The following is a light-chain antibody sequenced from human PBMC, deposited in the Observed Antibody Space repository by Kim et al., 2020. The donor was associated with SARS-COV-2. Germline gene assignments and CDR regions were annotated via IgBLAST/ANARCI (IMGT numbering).Light chain of an antibody. V-gene: IGLV3-21*04. J-gene: IGLJ3*02. CDR2: YDN. CDR3: QVWDSSSDHRV. Sequence: APGVTARLTCEGGNVGSKSVHWYQQRPGRAPALVIFYDNTRPSGIPERFSGSNSGNTAALTIRRVEAGDEADYYCQVWDSSSDHRVFGGGTQLTVL. CDR1: NVGSKS.